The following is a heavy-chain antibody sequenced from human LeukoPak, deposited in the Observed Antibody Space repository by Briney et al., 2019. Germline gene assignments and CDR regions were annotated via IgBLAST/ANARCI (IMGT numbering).Heavy chain of an antibody. CDR3: ARAYGSGSYDWFDP. CDR1: GGSISSSSYY. CDR2: IYYSGST. J-gene: IGHJ5*02. Sequence: SETLSLTCTVSGGSISSSSYYWGWIRQPPGKGLEWIGYIYYSGSTNYNPSLKSRVTISVDTSKNQFSLKLSSVTAADTAVYYCARAYGSGSYDWFDPWGQGTLVTVSS. V-gene: IGHV4-61*05. D-gene: IGHD3-10*01.